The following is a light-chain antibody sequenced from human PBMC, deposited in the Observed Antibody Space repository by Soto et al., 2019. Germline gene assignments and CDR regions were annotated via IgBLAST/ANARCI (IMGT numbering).Light chain of an antibody. V-gene: IGLV2-14*01. CDR1: SSDVGGYNY. J-gene: IGLJ1*01. CDR3: TSYTSSSTLV. CDR2: EVS. Sequence: QSVLTQPASVSGSPGQSITISCTGTSSDVGGYNYVSWYQQHPGKAPKLMIYEVSNRPSGVSNRFSGSKSGNTASLTISGLQAEDEADYYSTSYTSSSTLVFRTGTKLTVL.